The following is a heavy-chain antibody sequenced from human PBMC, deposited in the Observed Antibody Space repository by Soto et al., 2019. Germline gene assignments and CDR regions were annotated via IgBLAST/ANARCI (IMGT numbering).Heavy chain of an antibody. CDR1: GYTFTSYD. CDR3: AKVLFSYSSSWLDYFDY. D-gene: IGHD6-13*01. J-gene: IGHJ4*02. V-gene: IGHV1-8*01. Sequence: ASVKVSCKASGYTFTSYDINWVRQATGQGLEWMGWMNPNSGNTGYAQKFQGRVTMTRNTSISTAYMELSSLRSEDTAVYYCAKVLFSYSSSWLDYFDYWGQGTLVTVSS. CDR2: MNPNSGNT.